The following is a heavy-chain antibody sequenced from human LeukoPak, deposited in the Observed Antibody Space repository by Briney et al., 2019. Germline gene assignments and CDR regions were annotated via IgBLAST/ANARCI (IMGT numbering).Heavy chain of an antibody. CDR2: IYTSGST. Sequence: SETLSLTCTVSGGSISSYYCSWIRQPAGKGLEWIGRIYTSGSTNYNPSLKSRVTMSVDTSKNQFSLKLSSVTAADTAVYYCARDFGYCSSTSCSDAFDIWGQGTMVTVSS. CDR1: GGSISSYY. J-gene: IGHJ3*02. D-gene: IGHD2-2*01. V-gene: IGHV4-4*07. CDR3: ARDFGYCSSTSCSDAFDI.